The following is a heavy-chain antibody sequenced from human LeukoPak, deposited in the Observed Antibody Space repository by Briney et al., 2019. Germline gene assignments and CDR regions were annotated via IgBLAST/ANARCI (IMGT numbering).Heavy chain of an antibody. CDR3: ARDYGDIVVVVAATQYRNWFDP. J-gene: IGHJ5*02. D-gene: IGHD2-15*01. V-gene: IGHV1-18*04. CDR2: ISAYNGNT. Sequence: GSSVKVSCKALVYTFTGYSIYRGRQAPGQGLEWMGWISAYNGNTNYAQKLQGRVTMTTDTSTSTAYMELRSLRSDDTAVYYCARDYGDIVVVVAATQYRNWFDPWGQGTLVTVSS. CDR1: VYTFTGYS.